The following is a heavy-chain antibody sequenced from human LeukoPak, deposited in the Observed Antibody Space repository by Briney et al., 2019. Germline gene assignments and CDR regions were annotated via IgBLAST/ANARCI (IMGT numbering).Heavy chain of an antibody. J-gene: IGHJ6*03. CDR1: GGSFSAYY. D-gene: IGHD3-10*01. CDR3: ARVIKDGSGSYYQFYYYYYMDV. Sequence: SETLSLTCAVYGGSFSAYYWSWIRQPPGKGLEWIGEINHSGSTNYNPSLKSRVTISVDTSKNQFSLKLSSVTAADTAVYYCARVIKDGSGSYYQFYYYYYMDVWGKGTTVTISS. CDR2: INHSGST. V-gene: IGHV4-34*01.